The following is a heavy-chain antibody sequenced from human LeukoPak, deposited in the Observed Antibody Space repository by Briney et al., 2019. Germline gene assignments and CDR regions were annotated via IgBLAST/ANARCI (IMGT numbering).Heavy chain of an antibody. V-gene: IGHV3-48*01. Sequence: GGSLRLSCAASGFIFRNYNMNWVRQTPGKGLEWLSYISSSSGTIYYADSVKGRFTISGDNAKNSLYLQMNSLRAEDTAVYYCARALGYSYGYAVDYWGQGTLVTVSS. CDR2: ISSSSGTI. CDR1: GFIFRNYN. J-gene: IGHJ4*02. D-gene: IGHD5-18*01. CDR3: ARALGYSYGYAVDY.